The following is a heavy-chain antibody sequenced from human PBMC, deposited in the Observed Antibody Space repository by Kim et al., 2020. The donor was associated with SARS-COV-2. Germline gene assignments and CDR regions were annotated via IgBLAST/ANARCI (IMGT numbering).Heavy chain of an antibody. Sequence: PSFQGQVTIPADKSISTAYLQWSSLKASDTAMYYCARHEGGFGEFDAFDIWGQGTMVTVSS. CDR3: ARHEGGFGEFDAFDI. J-gene: IGHJ3*02. D-gene: IGHD3-10*01. V-gene: IGHV5-51*01.